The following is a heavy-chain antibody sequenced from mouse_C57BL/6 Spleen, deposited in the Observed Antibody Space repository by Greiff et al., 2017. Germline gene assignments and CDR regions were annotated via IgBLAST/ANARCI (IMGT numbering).Heavy chain of an antibody. V-gene: IGHV14-3*01. CDR1: GFNFKNTY. Sequence: VQLQQSVAELVRPGASVKLSCTASGFNFKNTYMHWVKQRPEQGLEWIGRIDPANGNTKYAPKFQGKATITADTSSNTAYLQLSSLTSEDTAIYYCARAVYGSSYEWFAYWGQGTLVTVSA. J-gene: IGHJ3*01. D-gene: IGHD1-1*01. CDR2: IDPANGNT. CDR3: ARAVYGSSYEWFAY.